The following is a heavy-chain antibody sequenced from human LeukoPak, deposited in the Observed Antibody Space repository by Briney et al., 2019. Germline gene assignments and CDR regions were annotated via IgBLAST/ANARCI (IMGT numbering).Heavy chain of an antibody. CDR3: ARLYIGSFDG. J-gene: IGHJ4*02. CDR1: GYIFTNHW. D-gene: IGHD1-26*01. CDR2: IYPGDSDT. Sequence: GESLKISCKASGYIFTNHWIGWVRQMPGKGLEWMGIIYPGDSDTRYSPSFQGQVTISADKSISTTSLQWSSLKASDTAIYHCARLYIGSFDGRGQGTLVSVSS. V-gene: IGHV5-51*01.